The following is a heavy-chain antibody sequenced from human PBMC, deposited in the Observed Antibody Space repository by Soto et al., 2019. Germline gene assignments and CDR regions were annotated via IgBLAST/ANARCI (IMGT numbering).Heavy chain of an antibody. CDR3: ATELGENPASPFDA. CDR1: GVTFSSET. V-gene: IGHV1-69*01. Sequence: QVQLVQSGADVKKPGSSVKVSCQASGVTFSSETLGWVRQAPGQGLEWVGGIIPLFGTASYAQKFQGRVTITADESTSTVYRELSSLRSDYTAVYFCATELGENPASPFDAWGQGTLVTVSS. CDR2: IIPLFGTA. D-gene: IGHD2-8*02. J-gene: IGHJ4*02.